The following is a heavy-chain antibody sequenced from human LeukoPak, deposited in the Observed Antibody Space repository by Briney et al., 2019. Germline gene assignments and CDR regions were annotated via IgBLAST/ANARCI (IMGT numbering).Heavy chain of an antibody. CDR2: IKQDGSEK. CDR3: ARWPRYSSSWYYFDY. D-gene: IGHD6-13*01. V-gene: IGHV3-7*01. CDR1: GFTFSSYW. Sequence: GGSLRLSCAASGFTFSSYWMSWVRQAPGKGLEWVANIKQDGSEKYYVDSVKGRFTISRDNAKNSLYLRMNSLRAEDTAVYYCARWPRYSSSWYYFDYWGQGTLVTVSS. J-gene: IGHJ4*02.